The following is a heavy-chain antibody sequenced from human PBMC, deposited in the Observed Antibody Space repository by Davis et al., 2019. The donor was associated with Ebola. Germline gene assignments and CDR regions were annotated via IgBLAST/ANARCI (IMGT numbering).Heavy chain of an antibody. Sequence: GRFTISRDNAKNSLYLQMNSLRAEDTAVYYCARDEIGGSYFDYWGQGTLVTVSS. V-gene: IGHV3-7*04. D-gene: IGHD3-3*01. J-gene: IGHJ4*02. CDR3: ARDEIGGSYFDY.